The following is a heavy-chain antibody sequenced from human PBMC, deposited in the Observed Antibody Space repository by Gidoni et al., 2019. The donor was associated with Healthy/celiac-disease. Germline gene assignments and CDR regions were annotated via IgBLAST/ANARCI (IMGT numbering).Heavy chain of an antibody. Sequence: QVQLVQSGAEVKKPGSSVKVSCKASGGTFSSYAISWVRQAPGQGLEWMGGIIPIFGTANYAQKFQGRVTITADKSTSTAYMELGSLRSEDTAVYYCARASDRFLEWLLSREENNYDILTGYYAPFDYWGQGTLVTVSS. J-gene: IGHJ4*02. V-gene: IGHV1-69*06. CDR1: GGTFSSYA. D-gene: IGHD3-9*01. CDR3: ARASDRFLEWLLSREENNYDILTGYYAPFDY. CDR2: IIPIFGTA.